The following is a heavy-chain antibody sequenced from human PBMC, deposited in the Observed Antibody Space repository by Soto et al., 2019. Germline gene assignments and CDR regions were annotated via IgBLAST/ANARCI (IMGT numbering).Heavy chain of an antibody. CDR3: ARDRPESSGSYYKERAQTYYYYGMDV. J-gene: IGHJ6*02. V-gene: IGHV1-18*04. CDR1: GYTFTSYG. Sequence: ASVKVSCKASGYTFTSYGISWVRQAPGQGLEWMGWISAYNGNTNYAQKLQGRVTMTTDTSTSTAYMELRSLRSDDTAVYYCARDRPESSGSYYKERAQTYYYYGMDVWG. CDR2: ISAYNGNT. D-gene: IGHD3-10*01.